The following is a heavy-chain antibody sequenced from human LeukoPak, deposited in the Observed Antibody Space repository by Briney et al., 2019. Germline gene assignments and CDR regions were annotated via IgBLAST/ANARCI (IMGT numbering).Heavy chain of an antibody. CDR1: GFNFGTYS. J-gene: IGHJ4*02. D-gene: IGHD4-11*01. Sequence: GGSLRLSCAASGFNFGTYSMNWVRQAPGKGLEWVSHISSSSTSKYYADSVKGRFTISRDNAKNSLFLQMNGLRDEDTAVYYCARDKDYVNYPFDYWGQGTLVTVSS. CDR2: ISSSSTSK. CDR3: ARDKDYVNYPFDY. V-gene: IGHV3-48*02.